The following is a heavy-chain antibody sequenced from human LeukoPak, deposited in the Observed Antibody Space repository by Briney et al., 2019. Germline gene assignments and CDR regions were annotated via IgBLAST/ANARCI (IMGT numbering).Heavy chain of an antibody. V-gene: IGHV1-2*02. CDR3: ASLGSSGWQLRGGTFDI. J-gene: IGHJ3*02. CDR2: ITPNSGAT. D-gene: IGHD6-19*01. CDR1: GYTFTDYY. Sequence: ASVKVSCKASGYTFTDYYTHWVRQAPGQGLEWMGWITPNSGATDYTQTFQGRVTMTRDTSTSTAYMELSRLRSDDTAVYYCASLGSSGWQLRGGTFDIWGQGTMVTVSS.